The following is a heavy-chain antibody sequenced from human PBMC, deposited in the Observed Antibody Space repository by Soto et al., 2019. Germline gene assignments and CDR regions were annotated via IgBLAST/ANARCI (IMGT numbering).Heavy chain of an antibody. V-gene: IGHV5-51*01. CDR2: IYPADSDT. Sequence: PGEARKISCKGSGYSFTSYWIGWVRQIPGKDLEWMGIIYPADSDTRYSQSFQCHVTISGDKSITTPYLHWSSLKTSDTTMYNCARLPCLGQLSCLSSYSGMDVWGQESKVT. CDR1: GYSFTSYW. D-gene: IGHD3-16*02. J-gene: IGHJ6*01. CDR3: ARLPCLGQLSCLSSYSGMDV.